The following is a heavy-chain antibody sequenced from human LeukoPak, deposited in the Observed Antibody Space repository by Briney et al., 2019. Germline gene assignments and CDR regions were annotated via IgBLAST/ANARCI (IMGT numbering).Heavy chain of an antibody. CDR1: GFTVSTYY. V-gene: IGHV3-53*01. J-gene: IGHJ4*02. Sequence: GGSLRLSCAASGFTVSTYYMTWVRQAPGKGLECVSVIESGGSTYYAECVMCIFTVSRKNSKYLLYLNMNSLRAEATALYYCAKGLGYCTSTTCLLPFDYWGQGTLVTVSS. CDR3: AKGLGYCTSTTCLLPFDY. D-gene: IGHD2-2*01. CDR2: IESGGST.